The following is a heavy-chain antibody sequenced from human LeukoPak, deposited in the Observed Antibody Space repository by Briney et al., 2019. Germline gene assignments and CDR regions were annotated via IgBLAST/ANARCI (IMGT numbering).Heavy chain of an antibody. CDR3: ASTPYYDFWSGYYSFYHYYGMDV. Sequence: ASVKVSCKASGYTFTSYDFNWVRQATGQGLEWMGWMNPNSGNTGYAQKFQGRVTMTRNTSISTAYMELSSLRSEDTAVYYCASTPYYDFWSGYYSFYHYYGMDVWGQGTTVTVSS. V-gene: IGHV1-8*01. CDR1: GYTFTSYD. D-gene: IGHD3-3*01. CDR2: MNPNSGNT. J-gene: IGHJ6*02.